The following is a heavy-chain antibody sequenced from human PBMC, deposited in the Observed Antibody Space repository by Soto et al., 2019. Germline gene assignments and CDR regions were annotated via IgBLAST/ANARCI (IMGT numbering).Heavy chain of an antibody. D-gene: IGHD1-26*01. Sequence: ETLSLTCTVSGGSISTSNHYWGWIRQPPGKGLEWIGTVYHSGTTWNNPSLKSRLTMSVDTSKNQFSLNLRSVTAADTAVYFCAREVGGAGIDYWGQGTRVTVSS. CDR2: VYHSGTT. V-gene: IGHV4-39*02. J-gene: IGHJ4*02. CDR3: AREVGGAGIDY. CDR1: GGSISTSNHY.